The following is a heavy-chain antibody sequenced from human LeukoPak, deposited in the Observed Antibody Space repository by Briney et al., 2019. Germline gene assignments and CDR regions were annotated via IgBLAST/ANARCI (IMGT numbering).Heavy chain of an antibody. Sequence: SETLSLTCAVYGGSFSGYYWNWIRQPPGKGLEWIGEINHSGSTNYSPSLKSPVTISVDSSKNQFSLKLTSVTAADTAVYYCARGQGIAAAGYFDYWGQGTLVTVSS. J-gene: IGHJ4*02. CDR3: ARGQGIAAAGYFDY. V-gene: IGHV4-34*01. CDR2: INHSGST. D-gene: IGHD6-13*01. CDR1: GGSFSGYY.